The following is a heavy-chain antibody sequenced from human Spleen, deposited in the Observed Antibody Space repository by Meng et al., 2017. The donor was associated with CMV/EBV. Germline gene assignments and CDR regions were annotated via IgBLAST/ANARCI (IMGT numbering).Heavy chain of an antibody. CDR3: ANRLGYTYAYYFDN. D-gene: IGHD5-18*01. Sequence: GGSLRLSCKGSGYSFTSYWIGWVRQMPGKGLEWMGIIYPGDSDTRYSPSFQGQVTISADKSISTAYLQWSSLKASDTAVYYCANRLGYTYAYYFDNWGQGTLVTVSS. CDR2: IYPGDSDT. V-gene: IGHV5-51*01. J-gene: IGHJ4*02. CDR1: GYSFTSYW.